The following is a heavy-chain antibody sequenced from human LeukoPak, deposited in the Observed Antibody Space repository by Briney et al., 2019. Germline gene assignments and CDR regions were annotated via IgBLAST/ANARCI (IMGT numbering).Heavy chain of an antibody. J-gene: IGHJ4*02. CDR2: IDWDDDK. Sequence: ESGPTLVNPTQTLTLTCTFSGFSRSTSGMRVSWIRQPPGKALEWLARIDWDDDKFYRTSLKTRLTISKDTSKNQVVLTMTNMDPVDTATYYCARMGVYYDHIYWGRGTLVTVSS. CDR3: ARMGVYYDHIY. CDR1: GFSRSTSGMR. V-gene: IGHV2-70*04. D-gene: IGHD3-22*01.